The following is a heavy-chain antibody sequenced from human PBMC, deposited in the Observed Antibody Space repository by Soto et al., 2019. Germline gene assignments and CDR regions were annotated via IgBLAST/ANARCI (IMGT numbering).Heavy chain of an antibody. J-gene: IGHJ5*02. V-gene: IGHV4-59*01. CDR2: IYESGST. CDR3: ARAAEYSNYVAA. Sequence: QVQLQESGPGLVKPSETLSLTCTVSGGSISSYYWSWIRQPPGKGLEWIGNIYESGSTNYNPPLKSRATISVDTAKNQFSLKLSSVTAADTAVYYCARAAEYSNYVAAWGQGPLVTVSS. CDR1: GGSISSYY. D-gene: IGHD4-4*01.